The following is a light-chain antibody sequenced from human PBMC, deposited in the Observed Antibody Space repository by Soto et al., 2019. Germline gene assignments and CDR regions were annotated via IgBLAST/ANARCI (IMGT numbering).Light chain of an antibody. CDR2: DAS. J-gene: IGKJ1*01. Sequence: EIVLTQSPGTLSLSPGERATLSCRASQSVAANYLAWYQQKPGQAPRLLIYDASSRATGIPDRFSGSGSGTDFTLTISSLEPEDFAVYHCQQYGGAPLTFGQGTKVEIK. CDR3: QQYGGAPLT. V-gene: IGKV3-20*01. CDR1: QSVAANY.